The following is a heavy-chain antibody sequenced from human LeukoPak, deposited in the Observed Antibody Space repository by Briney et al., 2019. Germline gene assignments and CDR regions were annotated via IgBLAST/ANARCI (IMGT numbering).Heavy chain of an antibody. CDR2: IYPTDIT. CDR1: GGSISNSY. V-gene: IGHV4-4*07. Sequence: SETLSLTCTVSGGSISNSYWSWLRQPAGKGLEWIGRIYPTDITTYNPSLKSRVTLSVDTSKNQFSLKVNSVTAADAAVYYCARGPGQLTSECFDSWGQGILVTVSS. J-gene: IGHJ5*01. D-gene: IGHD6-13*01. CDR3: ARGPGQLTSECFDS.